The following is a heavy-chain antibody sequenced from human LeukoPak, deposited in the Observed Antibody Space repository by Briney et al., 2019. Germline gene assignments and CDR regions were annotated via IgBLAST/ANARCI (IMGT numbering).Heavy chain of an antibody. J-gene: IGHJ4*02. Sequence: GASVKVSCKAPGYTFTGYYMHWVRQAPGQGLEWMGIINPSGGSTSYAQKFQGRVTMTRDTSTSTVYMELSSLRSEDTAVYYCARGVPEGAVAGQYYFDYWGQGTLVTVSS. V-gene: IGHV1-46*01. CDR2: INPSGGST. CDR3: ARGVPEGAVAGQYYFDY. CDR1: GYTFTGYY. D-gene: IGHD6-19*01.